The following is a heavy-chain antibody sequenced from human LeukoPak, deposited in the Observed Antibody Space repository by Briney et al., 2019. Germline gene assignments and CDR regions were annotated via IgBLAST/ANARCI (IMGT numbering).Heavy chain of an antibody. D-gene: IGHD2-2*01. Sequence: PSETLSLTCAVYGGSFSGYYWSWIRQPPGKGLEWIGEINHSGSTNYNPSLKSRVTISVDTSKNQFSLKLSSVTAADTAVYYCARAKRGRSTSCYDCWGQGTLVTVSS. CDR2: INHSGST. CDR1: GGSFSGYY. V-gene: IGHV4-34*01. CDR3: ARAKRGRSTSCYDC. J-gene: IGHJ4*02.